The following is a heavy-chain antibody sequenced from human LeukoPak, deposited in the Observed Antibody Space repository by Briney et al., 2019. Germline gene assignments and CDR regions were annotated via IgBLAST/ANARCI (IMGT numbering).Heavy chain of an antibody. V-gene: IGHV3-23*01. CDR2: ISGSGGST. J-gene: IGHJ4*02. CDR3: AKGCRHYDFWSGYYPTDLFYFDY. D-gene: IGHD3-3*01. CDR1: GFTFSSYA. Sequence: GGSLRLSCAASGFTFSSYAMSWVRRAPGKGLEWVSAISGSGGSTYYADSVKGRFTISRDNSKNTLYLQMNSLRAEDTAVYYCAKGCRHYDFWSGYYPTDLFYFDYWGQGTLVTVSS.